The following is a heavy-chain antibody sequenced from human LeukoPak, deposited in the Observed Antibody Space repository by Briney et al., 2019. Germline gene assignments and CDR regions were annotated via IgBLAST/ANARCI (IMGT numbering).Heavy chain of an antibody. Sequence: PSETLSLTCAVSGYSISSDNYWVWIRQPPGQGLDWTGRIYHSGSTYYNPSLKSRVTMSVDTSKNQFSLKLSSVTAADTAVYYCARAPRDSSSSNYMRRFDYWGQGTLVTVSS. CDR1: GYSISSDNY. J-gene: IGHJ4*02. CDR2: IYHSGST. CDR3: ARAPRDSSSSNYMRRFDY. V-gene: IGHV4-38-2*01. D-gene: IGHD3-22*01.